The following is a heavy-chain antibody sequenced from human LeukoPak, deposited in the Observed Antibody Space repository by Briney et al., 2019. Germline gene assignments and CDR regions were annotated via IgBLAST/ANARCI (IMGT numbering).Heavy chain of an antibody. Sequence: GGSLRLSCAASGFNASSKYMSWVRQAPGKGLEWVSYISRGGSTVYYADSVKGRFTISRDNAKNSLYLQMNSLRAEDTAVYYCARSPDYGNYGDYFDYWGQGTLVTVSS. CDR2: ISRGGSTV. CDR3: ARSPDYGNYGDYFDY. V-gene: IGHV3-48*03. CDR1: GFNASSKY. D-gene: IGHD4-11*01. J-gene: IGHJ4*02.